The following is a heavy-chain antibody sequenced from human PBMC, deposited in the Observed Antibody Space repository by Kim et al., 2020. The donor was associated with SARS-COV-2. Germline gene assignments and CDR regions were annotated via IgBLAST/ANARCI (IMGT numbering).Heavy chain of an antibody. CDR3: ARASGGRGFDY. J-gene: IGHJ4*02. D-gene: IGHD1-26*01. Sequence: TNQHPPLKSRVTISVDTSKNQFSLKLSAVTAADTAVYYCARASGGRGFDYWGQGTLVTVSS. V-gene: IGHV4-59*01. CDR2: T.